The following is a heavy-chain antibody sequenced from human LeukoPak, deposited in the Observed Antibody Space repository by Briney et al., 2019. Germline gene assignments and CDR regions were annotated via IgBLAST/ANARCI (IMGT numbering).Heavy chain of an antibody. D-gene: IGHD1-26*01. CDR1: GGTFSNYD. CDR3: ARGSGGSFHSGIHF. CDR2: IIPIFGTA. Sequence: SVEVSCKASGGTFSNYDISWVRQAPGQGLEWMGDIIPIFGTANYAQKFQGRVTITADESTSTAYMELSSLRSEDTAVYYCARGSGGSFHSGIHFWGQGTLVTVSS. J-gene: IGHJ4*02. V-gene: IGHV1-69*13.